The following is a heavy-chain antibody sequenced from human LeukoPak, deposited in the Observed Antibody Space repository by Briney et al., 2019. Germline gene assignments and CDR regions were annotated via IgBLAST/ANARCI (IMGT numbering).Heavy chain of an antibody. Sequence: GGSLRLSCAASEFVFSDYYMSRVRQAPGKGLEWVSYISSGGSTIYYADSVKGRFAISRDNAKNSLYLQMNSLRAEDTAVYYCAREMGGDYGSGTFFDLWGQGNMVTVSS. CDR3: AREMGGDYGSGTFFDL. CDR2: ISSGGSTI. V-gene: IGHV3-11*01. J-gene: IGHJ4*02. CDR1: EFVFSDYY. D-gene: IGHD3-10*01.